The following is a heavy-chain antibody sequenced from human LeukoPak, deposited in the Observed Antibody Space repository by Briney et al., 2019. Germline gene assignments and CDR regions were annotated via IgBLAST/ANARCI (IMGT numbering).Heavy chain of an antibody. J-gene: IGHJ6*03. D-gene: IGHD3-3*01. CDR3: ANQLEWLLYMDV. V-gene: IGHV3-30*02. CDR1: GLTFSSYG. Sequence: GGSLRLSCAASGLTFSSYGIHWVRQAPGKGLEWVAFIQGDGSNKYYADSVKGRFTISRDNSKNTLYLQMNSLRAEDTAVYYCANQLEWLLYMDVWGKGTTVTVS. CDR2: IQGDGSNK.